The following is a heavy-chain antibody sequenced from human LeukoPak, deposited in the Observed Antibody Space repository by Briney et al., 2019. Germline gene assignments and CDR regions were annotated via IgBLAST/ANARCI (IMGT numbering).Heavy chain of an antibody. CDR3: AKNVVVKRYIDY. CDR2: ISGSGRTT. CDR1: GFTFSNHA. V-gene: IGHV3-23*01. J-gene: IGHJ4*02. D-gene: IGHD2-15*01. Sequence: GGSLRLSCAASGFTFSNHAMSWVRQTPGKGLQWVSVISGSGRTTEYADSVKGRFTISRDNSKNTLSLQMNSLRVEDTAIYYCAKNVVVKRYIDYWGQGTLVTVSS.